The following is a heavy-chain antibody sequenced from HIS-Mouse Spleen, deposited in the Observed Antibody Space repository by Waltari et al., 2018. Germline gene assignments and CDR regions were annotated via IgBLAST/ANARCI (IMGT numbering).Heavy chain of an antibody. D-gene: IGHD6-13*01. CDR1: GFPVSSNY. J-gene: IGHJ2*01. CDR2: IYSGGST. Sequence: EVKLVETGGGLIQPGGALRLSCAASGFPVSSNYMSRARQAEGKGLEWFSVIYSGGSTYYADSVKGRFTISRDNSKNTLYLQMNSLRAEDTAVYYCARDHGDSSSWYWYFDLWGRGTLVTVSS. V-gene: IGHV3-53*02. CDR3: ARDHGDSSSWYWYFDL.